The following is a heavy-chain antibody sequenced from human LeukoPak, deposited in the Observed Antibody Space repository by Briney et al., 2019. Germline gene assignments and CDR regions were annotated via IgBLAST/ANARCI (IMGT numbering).Heavy chain of an antibody. CDR3: ARAWYNWNDGLFDI. CDR2: IYTSGST. J-gene: IGHJ3*02. Sequence: SETLSLTCTVSGGSISSGSYYWSWIRQPAGKGLEWIGRIYTSGSTNYNPSLKSRVPRSVDTSKNQFSLKLSSVTAADTAVYYCARAWYNWNDGLFDIWGQGTMVTVSS. CDR1: GGSISSGSYY. D-gene: IGHD1-20*01. V-gene: IGHV4-61*02.